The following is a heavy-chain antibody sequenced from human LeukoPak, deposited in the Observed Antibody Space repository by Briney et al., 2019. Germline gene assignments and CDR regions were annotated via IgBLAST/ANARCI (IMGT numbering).Heavy chain of an antibody. CDR3: ARVDSSGWKFHYYYVMDV. Sequence: ASVKVSCKASGGTFSSYAISWVRQAPGQGLEWMGGIIPIFGTANYAQKFQGRVTITADESTSTAYTELSSLRSEDTAVYYCARVDSSGWKFHYYYVMDVWGQGTTVTVSS. J-gene: IGHJ6*02. CDR1: GGTFSSYA. CDR2: IIPIFGTA. V-gene: IGHV1-69*13. D-gene: IGHD6-19*01.